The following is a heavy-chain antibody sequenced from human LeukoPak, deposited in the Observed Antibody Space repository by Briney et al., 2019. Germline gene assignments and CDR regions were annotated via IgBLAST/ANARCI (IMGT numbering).Heavy chain of an antibody. J-gene: IGHJ4*02. CDR3: ARGGSFSLAIAY. CDR2: IASDGSST. CDR1: GFTFSSYW. D-gene: IGHD1-26*01. V-gene: IGHV3-74*01. Sequence: GGSLRLSCAASGFTFSSYWMNWVRQAPGKGLVWVSRIASDGSSTTYADSVKGRFSISRDNAKNTLYLQMNSLRAEDTAVYFCARGGSFSLAIAYWGQGTLVTVSS.